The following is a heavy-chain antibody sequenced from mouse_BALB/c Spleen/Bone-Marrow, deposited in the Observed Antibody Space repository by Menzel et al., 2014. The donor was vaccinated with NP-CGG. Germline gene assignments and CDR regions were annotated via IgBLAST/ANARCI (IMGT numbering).Heavy chain of an antibody. J-gene: IGHJ2*01. Sequence: VEXGGGLVKPGGSLKLSCAASGFTFSSXAXSWVXQTPXXRXXWVXXIGSGXXSTYYPDSVKGRFTISRDYAKXXXXXQXXXXXSXXXAXXXCARSGXXYYYWGQGXTLXXSS. CDR3: ARSGXXYYY. D-gene: IGHD1-1*01. V-gene: IGHV5-9-1*01. CDR1: GFTFSSXA. CDR2: IGSGXXST.